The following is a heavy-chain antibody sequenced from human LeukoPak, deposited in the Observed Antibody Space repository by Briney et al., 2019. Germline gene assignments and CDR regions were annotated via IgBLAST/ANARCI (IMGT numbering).Heavy chain of an antibody. CDR1: GFPFSSLW. V-gene: IGHV3-7*01. CDR2: IKKDGSEK. CDR3: AKDGRARYFDWSNFDY. D-gene: IGHD3-9*01. J-gene: IGHJ4*02. Sequence: GGSLTLSCAASGFPFSSLWMSWVRQAPGGGGEWVANIKKDGSEKYYVDAVKGRFTISRDNSKNTLYLQMNSLRAEDTAVYYCAKDGRARYFDWSNFDYWGQGTLVTVSS.